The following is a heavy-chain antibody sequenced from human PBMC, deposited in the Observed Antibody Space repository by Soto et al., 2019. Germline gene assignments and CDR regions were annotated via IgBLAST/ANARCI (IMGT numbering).Heavy chain of an antibody. J-gene: IGHJ6*02. CDR1: GGSISSYY. Sequence: PSEPLSLTCTVSGGSISSYYWSWIRQPPGKGLEWIGYIYYSGSTNYNPSLKSRVTISVDTSKNQFPLKLSSVTAADTAVYYCASGKGYYYGMDVWGQGTTVTVSS. CDR2: IYYSGST. V-gene: IGHV4-59*01. CDR3: ASGKGYYYGMDV.